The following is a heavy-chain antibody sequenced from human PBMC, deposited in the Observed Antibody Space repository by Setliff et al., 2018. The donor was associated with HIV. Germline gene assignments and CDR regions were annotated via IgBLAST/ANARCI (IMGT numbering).Heavy chain of an antibody. CDR1: GGSISNYY. CDR2: IYYSGST. V-gene: IGHV4-59*08. D-gene: IGHD7-27*01. CDR3: ARGLTRGGYYYYFYMDV. Sequence: SETLSLTCTVSGGSISNYYWSWIRQPPGKGLEWIGYIYYSGSTNYNPSLKSRVTISIDTSKNQFSLKLSSVTAADTAVYYCARGLTRGGYYYYFYMDVWGKGTTVTVSS. J-gene: IGHJ6*03.